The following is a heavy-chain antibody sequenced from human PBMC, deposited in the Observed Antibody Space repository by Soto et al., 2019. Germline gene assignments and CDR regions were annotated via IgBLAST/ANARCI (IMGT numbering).Heavy chain of an antibody. CDR3: ARESHYYDSSGYYYFDY. Sequence: ASVKVSCKASGGTFSSYAISWVRQAPGQGLEWMGGIIPIFGTANYAQKFQGRVTITADESTSTAYMELSSLRSEDTAVYYCARESHYYDSSGYYYFDYWGQGTLVTVSS. J-gene: IGHJ4*02. V-gene: IGHV1-69*13. CDR2: IIPIFGTA. CDR1: GGTFSSYA. D-gene: IGHD3-22*01.